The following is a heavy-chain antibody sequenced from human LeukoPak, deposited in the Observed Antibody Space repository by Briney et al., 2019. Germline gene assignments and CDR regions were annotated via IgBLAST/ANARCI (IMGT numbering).Heavy chain of an antibody. V-gene: IGHV1-18*01. CDR2: ISAYNGNT. CDR1: GYTFTSYS. J-gene: IGHJ5*02. CDR3: ARGEVVPAAEGGWFDP. D-gene: IGHD2-2*01. Sequence: ASVKVSCKASGYTFTSYSISWVRQAPGQGLEWMGWISAYNGNTNYAQKLQGRVTMTTDTSTSTAYMELRSLRSDDTAVYYCARGEVVPAAEGGWFDPWGQGTLVTVSS.